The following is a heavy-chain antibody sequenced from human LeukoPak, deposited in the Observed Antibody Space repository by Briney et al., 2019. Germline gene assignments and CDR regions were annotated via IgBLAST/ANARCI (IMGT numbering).Heavy chain of an antibody. CDR2: IYYSGST. J-gene: IGHJ4*02. Sequence: KPSETLSLTCTVSGGSISSSSYYWGWIRQPPGKGLEWIGNIYYSGSTYYNPSLKSRVTISVDTSKNQSSLKLSSVTAADTAVYYCARQTPYLYFDYWGQGTLVTVSS. V-gene: IGHV4-39*01. CDR3: ARQTPYLYFDY. CDR1: GGSISSSSYY. D-gene: IGHD2-15*01.